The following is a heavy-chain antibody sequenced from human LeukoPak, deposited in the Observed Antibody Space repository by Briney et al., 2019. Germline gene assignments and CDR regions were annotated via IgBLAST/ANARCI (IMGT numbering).Heavy chain of an antibody. D-gene: IGHD2-2*01. CDR3: AGYCSSTSCYDSGY. Sequence: SVKVFCKASGGTFSSYAISWVRQAPGQGLEWMGGIIPIFGTANYAQKFQGRVTITADESTSTAYMELSSLRSEDTAVYYCAGYCSSTSCYDSGYWGQGTLVTVSS. J-gene: IGHJ4*02. CDR1: GGTFSSYA. V-gene: IGHV1-69*01. CDR2: IIPIFGTA.